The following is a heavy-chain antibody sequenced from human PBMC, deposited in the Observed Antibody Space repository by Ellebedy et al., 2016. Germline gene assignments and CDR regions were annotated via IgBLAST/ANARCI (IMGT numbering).Heavy chain of an antibody. CDR3: ASARFNS. D-gene: IGHD2-15*01. CDR2: INHSGST. J-gene: IGHJ4*02. Sequence: GSLRLSXAVYGGSFSGYYWSWIRQPPGKGLEWIGEINHSGSTNYNPSLKSRVTISLGTSNNQFSLKLTSVTAADTAVYYCASARFNSWGRGTLVTVSS. CDR1: GGSFSGYY. V-gene: IGHV4-34*01.